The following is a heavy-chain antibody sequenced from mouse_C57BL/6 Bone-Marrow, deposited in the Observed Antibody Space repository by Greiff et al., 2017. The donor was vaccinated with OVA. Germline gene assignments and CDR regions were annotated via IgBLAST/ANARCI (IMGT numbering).Heavy chain of an antibody. D-gene: IGHD2-3*01. CDR3: ARGAYDGYPYYAMDY. CDR1: GYTFTDYY. J-gene: IGHJ4*01. CDR2: INPNNGGT. Sequence: EVKLQQSGPELVKPGASVKISCKASGYTFTDYYMNWVKQSHGKSLGWIGDINPNNGGTSYNQKFKGKATLTVDKSSSTAYMELRSLTSEDSAVYYCARGAYDGYPYYAMDYWGQGTSVTVSS. V-gene: IGHV1-26*01.